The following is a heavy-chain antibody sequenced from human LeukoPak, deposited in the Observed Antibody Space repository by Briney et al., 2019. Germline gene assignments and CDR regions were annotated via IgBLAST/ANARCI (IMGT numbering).Heavy chain of an antibody. V-gene: IGHV5-51*01. D-gene: IGHD5-18*01. Sequence: GESLQISCKGSGYSFTNYCIGWVRQMPGKGLEWMGIIYPGDSETRYSPSFQGQVTISADKSISTAYLQWSSLKASDTAMFYCARIYSYGPYDAFDIWGQGTMVTVSS. CDR3: ARIYSYGPYDAFDI. CDR2: IYPGDSET. J-gene: IGHJ3*02. CDR1: GYSFTNYC.